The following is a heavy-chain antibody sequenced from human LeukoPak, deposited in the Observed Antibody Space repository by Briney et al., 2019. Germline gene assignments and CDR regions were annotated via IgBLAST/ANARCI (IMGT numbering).Heavy chain of an antibody. D-gene: IGHD3-3*01. V-gene: IGHV1-8*01. J-gene: IGHJ6*03. Sequence: ASVKVSCKASGYTFTSYDINWVRQATGQGLEWMGWMNPNSGNTGYAQKFQGRVTMTRNTSIGTAYMELSSLRSEDTAVYYCARGSRVTIFGVVIKYYYYYMDVWGKGTTVTVSS. CDR3: ARGSRVTIFGVVIKYYYYYMDV. CDR1: GYTFTSYD. CDR2: MNPNSGNT.